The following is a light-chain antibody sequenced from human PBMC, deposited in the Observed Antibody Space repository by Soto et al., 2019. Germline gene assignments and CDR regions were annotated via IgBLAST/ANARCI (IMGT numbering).Light chain of an antibody. Sequence: DIQMTKSPSTLLAPVGDKVTTTGRASRGIRTYWAWYQQKPGKAPKLLIFDASTLESGVPSRFSGSGSGTEFTLTISSLQPDDFATYYCQQYYSYSPWTFGQGTKVEI. CDR3: QQYYSYSPWT. CDR1: RGIRTY. CDR2: DAS. V-gene: IGKV1-5*01. J-gene: IGKJ1*01.